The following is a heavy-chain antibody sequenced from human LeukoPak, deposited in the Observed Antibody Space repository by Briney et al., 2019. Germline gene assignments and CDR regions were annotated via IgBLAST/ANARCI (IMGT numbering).Heavy chain of an antibody. CDR1: GFTVSSNY. J-gene: IGHJ4*02. CDR3: AGRSLWYGEDY. Sequence: GGSLRLSCAASGFTVSSNYMSWVRQAPGKGLEWVSAIYSGGSTYYAASVKGRFTISRDNSKNTLYLQMNSLRAEDTAVYYCAGRSLWYGEDYWGQGTLVTVSS. V-gene: IGHV3-53*01. D-gene: IGHD3-10*01. CDR2: IYSGGST.